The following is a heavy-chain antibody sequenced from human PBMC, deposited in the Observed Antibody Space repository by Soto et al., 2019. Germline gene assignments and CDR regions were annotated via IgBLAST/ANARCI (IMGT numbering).Heavy chain of an antibody. CDR3: ASPATSYSSGWYYFAY. CDR2: FYYRRSP. V-gene: IGHV4-61*05. J-gene: IGHJ4*02. Sequence: SETLSLTCTVSGGSISSSSYYWGWSRQPPGEGLDWIGYFYYRRSPHHHPPLKSPVPISVDTSKNQFSLKLSSVTAADTAVYYCASPATSYSSGWYYFAYWGQGTLVTISS. D-gene: IGHD6-19*01. CDR1: GGSISSSSYY.